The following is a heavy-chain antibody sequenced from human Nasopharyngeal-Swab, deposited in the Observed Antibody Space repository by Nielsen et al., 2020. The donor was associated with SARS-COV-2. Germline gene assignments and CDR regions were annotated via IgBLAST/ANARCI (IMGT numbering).Heavy chain of an antibody. J-gene: IGHJ5*02. D-gene: IGHD1-14*01. CDR1: GFTFSSYA. Sequence: GESLKISCAASGFTFSSYAMSWVRQAPGKGLEWVSAISGSGGSTYYAASVKGRFTISRDNSKNTLYLQMNSLRAEDTAVYYCARPVLVHTVWFDPWGQGTLVTVSS. CDR3: ARPVLVHTVWFDP. V-gene: IGHV3-23*01. CDR2: ISGSGGST.